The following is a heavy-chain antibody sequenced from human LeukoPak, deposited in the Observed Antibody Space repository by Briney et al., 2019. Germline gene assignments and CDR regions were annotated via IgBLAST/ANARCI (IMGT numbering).Heavy chain of an antibody. CDR3: ARDDWGLGKSAYDI. D-gene: IGHD3-9*01. CDR1: GFPFSGAG. J-gene: IGHJ3*02. V-gene: IGHV3-33*01. CDR2: IWYDGSIK. Sequence: GSSLRLSCAASGFPFSGAGMHWVRHIPGKGLEWVAVIWYDGSIKYCSDPVKGRFTVSRDNSKNTLYLQMNSLRTEDTATYYCARDDWGLGKSAYDIWGQGTMVTVSS.